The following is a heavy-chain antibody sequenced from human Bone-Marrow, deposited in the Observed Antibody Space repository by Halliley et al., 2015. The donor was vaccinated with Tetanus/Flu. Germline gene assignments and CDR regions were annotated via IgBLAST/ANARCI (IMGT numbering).Heavy chain of an antibody. CDR2: IDSYGEST. CDR3: ARGEYDFR. Sequence: KGLVWVARIDSYGESTRYADAVKGRFTISRDEAKNTLYLQMDSLRADDTAVYYCARGEYDFRWGQGTQVTVSS. D-gene: IGHD3-3*01. J-gene: IGHJ4*02. V-gene: IGHV3-74*01.